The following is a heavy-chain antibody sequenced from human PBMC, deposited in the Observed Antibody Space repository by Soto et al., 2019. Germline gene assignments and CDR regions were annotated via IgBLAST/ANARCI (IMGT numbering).Heavy chain of an antibody. D-gene: IGHD2-2*01. CDR3: ARDLSPADGNHFYDAVDI. CDR2: IRKDASVI. Sequence: EVQLVESGGDLVQPGGSLRLSCAASGFTFSTYWMTWVRQAPGRGLEWVANIRKDASVIHYADSVEGRFTISRDNAKNSLYLQMSSMRAEDTAVYFCARDLSPADGNHFYDAVDIWGQGTGVTVSS. V-gene: IGHV3-7*01. J-gene: IGHJ3*02. CDR1: GFTFSTYW.